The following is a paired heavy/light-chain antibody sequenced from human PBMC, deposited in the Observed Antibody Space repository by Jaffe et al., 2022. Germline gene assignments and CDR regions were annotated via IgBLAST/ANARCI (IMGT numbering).Light chain of an antibody. CDR2: QDS. Sequence: SYELTQPPSVSVSPGQTASITCSGDKLGDKYACWYQQKPGQSPVLVIYQDSKRPSGIPERFSGSNSGNTATLTISGTQAMDEADYYCQAWDSSTARVFGGGTKLTVL. J-gene: IGLJ2*01. CDR3: QAWDSSTARV. V-gene: IGLV3-1*01. CDR1: KLGDKY.
Heavy chain of an antibody. Sequence: QLQLQESGSGLVKPSQTLSLTCAVSGGSISSGGYSWSWIRQPPGKGLEWIGYIYHSGSTYYNPSLKSRVTISVDRSKNQFSLKLSSVTAADTAVYYCARYDLDYGDYVYAFDIWGQGTMVTVSS. D-gene: IGHD4-17*01. CDR1: GGSISSGGYS. J-gene: IGHJ3*02. CDR2: IYHSGST. CDR3: ARYDLDYGDYVYAFDI. V-gene: IGHV4-30-2*01.